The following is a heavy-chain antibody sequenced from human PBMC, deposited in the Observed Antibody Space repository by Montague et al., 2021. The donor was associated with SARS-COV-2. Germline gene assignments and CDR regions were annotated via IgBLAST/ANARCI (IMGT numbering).Heavy chain of an antibody. Sequence: SETLSLTCAVSGDSISNYYWNWIRQSAGKGLEWIGRIYSSGSTNSRPSLKSRVTISLDTSKNQFSLWLSSVTAADTAVYYCARDPGYTSFTRWYFDLWGPGTLVTVSS. V-gene: IGHV4-4*07. CDR1: GDSISNYY. D-gene: IGHD5-18*01. J-gene: IGHJ2*01. CDR2: IYSSGST. CDR3: ARDPGYTSFTRWYFDL.